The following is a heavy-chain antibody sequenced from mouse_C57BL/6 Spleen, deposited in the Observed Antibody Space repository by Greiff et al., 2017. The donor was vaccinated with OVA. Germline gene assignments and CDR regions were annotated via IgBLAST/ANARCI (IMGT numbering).Heavy chain of an antibody. Sequence: LVESGPELVRPGVSVKISCKGSGYTFTDYAMHWVKQSHAKSLEWIGVISTYYGGASYNQKFKDKATMTVDKSSSTAYMELARLTSEDSAVDYCARDWDGGYFDYWGQGTTLTVSS. V-gene: IGHV1-67*01. CDR2: ISTYYGGA. CDR3: ARDWDGGYFDY. J-gene: IGHJ2*01. CDR1: GYTFTDYA. D-gene: IGHD4-1*01.